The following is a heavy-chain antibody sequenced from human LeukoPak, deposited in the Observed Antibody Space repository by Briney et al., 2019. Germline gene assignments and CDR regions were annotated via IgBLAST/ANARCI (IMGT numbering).Heavy chain of an antibody. CDR3: AREVVRYYYYDSSGYCPTHFDY. V-gene: IGHV4-61*02. D-gene: IGHD3-22*01. Sequence: SQTLSLTCTVSGGSISSGSYYWSWIRQPAGKGLEWIGRIYTSGSTNYNPSLKSRVTISVDTSKNQFSLKLSSVTAADTAVYYCAREVVRYYYYDSSGYCPTHFDYWGQGTLVTVSS. CDR1: GGSISSGSYY. CDR2: IYTSGST. J-gene: IGHJ4*02.